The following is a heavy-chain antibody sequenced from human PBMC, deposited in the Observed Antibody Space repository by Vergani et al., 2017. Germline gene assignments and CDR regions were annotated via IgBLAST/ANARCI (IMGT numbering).Heavy chain of an antibody. Sequence: QVQLVQSGAEVKKPGASVKVSCKASGYTFTGYHMHWVRQAPGQGLEWMGWINPNSGGTNYAQKFQGRVTMTRDTSISTAYMELSRLRSDDTAVYYCARGATYDFWSGDGHNWFDPWGQGTLVTVSS. CDR3: ARGATYDFWSGDGHNWFDP. V-gene: IGHV1-2*02. CDR1: GYTFTGYH. D-gene: IGHD3-3*01. CDR2: INPNSGGT. J-gene: IGHJ5*02.